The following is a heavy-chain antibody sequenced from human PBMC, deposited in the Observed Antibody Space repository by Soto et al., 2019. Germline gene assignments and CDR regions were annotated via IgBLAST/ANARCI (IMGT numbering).Heavy chain of an antibody. Sequence: GASVKVSCKASGYTFTGYYMHWVRQAPGQGLEWMGWINPNSGGTNYAQKFQGRITMTGDTSISTAYMELSRLRSDDTAVYYCAREGNTEAADSNEYFQHWGQGTLVTVSS. CDR3: AREGNTEAADSNEYFQH. D-gene: IGHD6-13*01. CDR1: GYTFTGYY. J-gene: IGHJ1*01. V-gene: IGHV1-2*02. CDR2: INPNSGGT.